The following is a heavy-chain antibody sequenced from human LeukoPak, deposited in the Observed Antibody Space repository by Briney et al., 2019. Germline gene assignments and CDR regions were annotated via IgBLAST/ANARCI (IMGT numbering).Heavy chain of an antibody. CDR3: AKDLEQLVRGYFDY. V-gene: IGHV3-23*01. J-gene: IGHJ4*02. CDR2: ISGSGGST. Sequence: GGSLRLSCAASGFTFSSYAMSWVRQAPGKGLEWVSAISGSGGSTYYADSVKGRFTISRDNAKNTLYLQMNSLRAEDTAVYYCAKDLEQLVRGYFDYWGQGTLVTVSS. CDR1: GFTFSSYA. D-gene: IGHD6-6*01.